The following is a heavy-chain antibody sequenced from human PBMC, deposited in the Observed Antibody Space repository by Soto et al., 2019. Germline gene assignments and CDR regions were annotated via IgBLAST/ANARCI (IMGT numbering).Heavy chain of an antibody. D-gene: IGHD6-6*01. J-gene: IGHJ6*02. CDR2: IIPIFGTA. CDR1: GGTFSSYA. Sequence: QVQLVQSGAEVKKPGSSVKVSCKASGGTFSSYAISWVRQAPGQGLEWMGGIIPIFGTANYAQKFHGRVPITGDEATSTAYMELSSLRSEKTAVYYCASQQLGPSYHIGMDVWGQGTTVTVSS. V-gene: IGHV1-69*12. CDR3: ASQQLGPSYHIGMDV.